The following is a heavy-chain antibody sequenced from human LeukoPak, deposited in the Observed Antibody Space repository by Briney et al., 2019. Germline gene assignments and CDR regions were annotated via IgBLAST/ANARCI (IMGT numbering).Heavy chain of an antibody. Sequence: SQTLSLTCAISGDSVSSNSAAWNWIRQSPSRGLEWLGRTYYWSKWYNDYAVSVKSRITINPDTSKNQFSLQLNSVTPEDTAVYYCARDRAYSSGWHSYNWFDPWGQGTLVTVSS. CDR2: TYYWSKWYN. D-gene: IGHD6-19*01. V-gene: IGHV6-1*01. CDR3: ARDRAYSSGWHSYNWFDP. CDR1: GDSVSSNSAA. J-gene: IGHJ5*02.